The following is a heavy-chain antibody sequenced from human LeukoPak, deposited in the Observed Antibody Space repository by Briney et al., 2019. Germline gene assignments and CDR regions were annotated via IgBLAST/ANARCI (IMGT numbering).Heavy chain of an antibody. Sequence: SETLSLTCTVSVSGDSFSSYHWSWLRQPPGKGLEWSGYISSSGSTSYNTSLKSRVTISVDTSKTQFSLKLSSVTAADTAVYYCARVGRGDHTWGSYSCDHWGQGTLVSVSS. D-gene: IGHD3-16*01. CDR2: ISSSGST. J-gene: IGHJ1*01. V-gene: IGHV4-59*01. CDR3: ARVGRGDHTWGSYSCDH. CDR1: GDSFSSYH.